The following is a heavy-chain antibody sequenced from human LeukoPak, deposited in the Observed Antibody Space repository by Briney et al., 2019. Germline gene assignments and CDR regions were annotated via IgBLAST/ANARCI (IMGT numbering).Heavy chain of an antibody. CDR1: GFTFSSYG. CDR3: ARGRMLYYYDSSGYPFDY. D-gene: IGHD3-22*01. CDR2: ISGSGGST. J-gene: IGHJ4*02. V-gene: IGHV3-23*01. Sequence: GGSLRLSCAASGFTFSSYGMSWVRQAPGKGLEWVSAISGSGGSTYYADSVKGRFTISRDSSKNTLYLQMNSLRAEDTAVYYCARGRMLYYYDSSGYPFDYWGQGSLVTVSS.